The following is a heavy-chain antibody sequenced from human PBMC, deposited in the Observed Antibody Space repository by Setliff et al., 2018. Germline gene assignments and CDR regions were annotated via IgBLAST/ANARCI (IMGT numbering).Heavy chain of an antibody. D-gene: IGHD1-26*01. CDR1: GCSINSLSW. J-gene: IGHJ4*02. CDR2: IYHDGNT. V-gene: IGHV4-4*03. Sequence: PETLSLTCTVSGCSINSLSWWSWVRQSPGKGLEWTGEIYHDGNTKFNPSVHYNPSLKTRVTISIDKSKNQFSLKLTSVTAADTAVYYCAKGGGRYHSASWGQGTLVTVSS. CDR3: AKGGGRYHSAS.